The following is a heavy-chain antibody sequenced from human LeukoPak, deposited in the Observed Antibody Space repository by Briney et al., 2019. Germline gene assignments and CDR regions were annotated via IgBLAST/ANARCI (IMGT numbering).Heavy chain of an antibody. CDR1: GGSISSYY. D-gene: IGHD5-24*01. CDR2: IYHSGST. Sequence: SETLSLTCTVSGGSISSYYWSWIRQPPGKGLEWIGYIYHSGSTYYNPSLKSRVTISVDRSKNQFSLKLSSVTAADTAVYYCARSVLQGGGAFDIWGQGTMVTVSS. V-gene: IGHV4-59*12. CDR3: ARSVLQGGGAFDI. J-gene: IGHJ3*02.